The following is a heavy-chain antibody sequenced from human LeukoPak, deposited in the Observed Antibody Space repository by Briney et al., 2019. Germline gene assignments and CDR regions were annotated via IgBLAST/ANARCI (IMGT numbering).Heavy chain of an antibody. Sequence: GGSLRLSCAASGFTFSSYALSWVRQAPGKGLEWVSYISSSGRTIYYADSVKGRFTISRDNAKNSLYLQMNSLRAEDTAVYYCARDPKQLWSFDYWGQGTLVTVSS. CDR1: GFTFSSYA. J-gene: IGHJ4*02. V-gene: IGHV3-48*04. CDR3: ARDPKQLWSFDY. D-gene: IGHD5-18*01. CDR2: ISSSGRTI.